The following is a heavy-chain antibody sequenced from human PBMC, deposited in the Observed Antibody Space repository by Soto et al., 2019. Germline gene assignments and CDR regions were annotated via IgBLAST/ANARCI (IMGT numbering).Heavy chain of an antibody. CDR1: GGSITTYY. J-gene: IGHJ5*02. D-gene: IGHD6-25*01. V-gene: IGHV4-59*01. CDR3: ARASMKYSSANWFDP. CDR2: IHHSGAT. Sequence: PSETLSLTCTVSGGSITTYYWSWIRQSPGRGLEWIGYIHHSGATNYNPSLKSRVTMSVATSKNQFSLTLSSVTAADTAVYYCARASMKYSSANWFDPWGQGTLVTVSS.